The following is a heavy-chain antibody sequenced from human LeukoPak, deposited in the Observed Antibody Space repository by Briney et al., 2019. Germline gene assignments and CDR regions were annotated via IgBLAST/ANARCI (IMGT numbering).Heavy chain of an antibody. Sequence: PGGSLRLSCAASGFIFTDYWMNWVRQAPGRGLEWLASVKGDGSATSYVDSVKGRFTISRDNAKNSLYLQMNSLRAEDTAVYYCASSAGRGYSYGYGEYYFDYWGQGTLVTVSS. CDR3: ASSAGRGYSYGYGEYYFDY. D-gene: IGHD5-18*01. CDR1: GFIFTDYW. V-gene: IGHV3-7*01. CDR2: VKGDGSAT. J-gene: IGHJ4*02.